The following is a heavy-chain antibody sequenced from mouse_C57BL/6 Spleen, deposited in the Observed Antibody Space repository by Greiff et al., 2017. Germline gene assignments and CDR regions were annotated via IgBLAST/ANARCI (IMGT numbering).Heavy chain of an antibody. V-gene: IGHV1-85*01. CDR2: IYPRGGST. J-gene: IGHJ1*03. Sequence: QVQLQQSGPELVKPGASVKLSCKASGYTFTSYDINWVKQRPGQGLEWIGWIYPRGGSTKYNEKFKGKATFTVDTSSSTAYIELHSLTAEDSAVYFCARGALHGSSLYWYFDDWGTGTSVTVSS. CDR3: ARGALHGSSLYWYFDD. CDR1: GYTFTSYD. D-gene: IGHD1-1*01.